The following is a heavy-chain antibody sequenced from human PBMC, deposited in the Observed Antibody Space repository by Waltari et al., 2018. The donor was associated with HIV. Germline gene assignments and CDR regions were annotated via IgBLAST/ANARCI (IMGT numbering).Heavy chain of an antibody. J-gene: IGHJ6*02. CDR3: ARDKLGDSAPV. V-gene: IGHV3-48*02. CDR1: GFSITTYS. D-gene: IGHD1-26*01. CDR2: ISGTTNTK. Sequence: EVQLVESGGGLVQPGGTLRLSCSVSGFSITTYSIYWVRQRPGKGRELISYISGTTNTKYYAESVKGRFTVSRDNAKNSAFLDMSALRDDDTAIYYCARDKLGDSAPVWGQGTTVAVSS.